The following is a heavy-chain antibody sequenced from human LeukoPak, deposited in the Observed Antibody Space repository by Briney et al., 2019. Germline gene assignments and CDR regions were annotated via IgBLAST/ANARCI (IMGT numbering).Heavy chain of an antibody. CDR2: ISGSGGST. CDR1: GFTFSNYA. CDR3: ARDHGGWGLLDY. D-gene: IGHD3-16*01. J-gene: IGHJ4*02. Sequence: GGSLRLSCAASGFTFSNYAMSWVRQAPGKGLEWVSGISGSGGSTYYAGSVKGRFTISRDNSKNTLFLQMNSLRAEDTAVYYCARDHGGWGLLDYWGQGTLVTVSS. V-gene: IGHV3-23*01.